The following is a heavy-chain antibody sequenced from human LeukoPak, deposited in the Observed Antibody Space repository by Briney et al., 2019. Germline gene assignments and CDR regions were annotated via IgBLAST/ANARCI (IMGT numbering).Heavy chain of an antibody. Sequence: GGSLRLSCTASGFTFSSYGMQWVRQAPGKGLEWVSSISSRSTYINYGDSLKGRCTISRDNAGNSLHLQIDSLRDEDTAVYYCATTIFGVVTQSYWGQGTLLSVSS. CDR1: GFTFSSYG. D-gene: IGHD3-3*01. CDR3: ATTIFGVVTQSY. CDR2: ISSRSTYI. V-gene: IGHV3-21*01. J-gene: IGHJ4*02.